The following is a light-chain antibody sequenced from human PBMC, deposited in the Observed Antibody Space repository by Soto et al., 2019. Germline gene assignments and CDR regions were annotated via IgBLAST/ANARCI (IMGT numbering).Light chain of an antibody. Sequence: QSVLTQPASVSGSPGQSITISCTGTSSDVGGYNSVSWYRQDPGKAPKLMIYDVTNRPSGVSNRFSGSKSGNTASLTISGLQAEDEADYYCSSFTSSITYVFGNGTKFTVL. V-gene: IGLV2-14*01. CDR3: SSFTSSITYV. CDR2: DVT. CDR1: SSDVGGYNS. J-gene: IGLJ1*01.